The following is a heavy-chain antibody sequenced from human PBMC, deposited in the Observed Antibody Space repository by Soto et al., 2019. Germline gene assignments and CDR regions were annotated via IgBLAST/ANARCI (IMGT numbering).Heavy chain of an antibody. CDR2: IIPIFGTA. Sequence: GASVKVSCKASGGTFSSYAINWVRQAPGQGLEWMGGIIPIFGTANYAQKFQGRVTITADESTSTAYMELSSLRSEDTAVYYCARSPTRGYSYGYAERRYYGMDVWGQGTTVTVSS. J-gene: IGHJ6*02. V-gene: IGHV1-69*13. CDR1: GGTFSSYA. CDR3: ARSPTRGYSYGYAERRYYGMDV. D-gene: IGHD5-18*01.